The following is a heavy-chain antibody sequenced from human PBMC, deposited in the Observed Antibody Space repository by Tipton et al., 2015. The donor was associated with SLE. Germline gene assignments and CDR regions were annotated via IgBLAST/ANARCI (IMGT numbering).Heavy chain of an antibody. D-gene: IGHD3-9*01. CDR3: ARTKLRYFDWPYNWFDP. CDR2: IYYSGST. V-gene: IGHV4-39*07. Sequence: TLSLTCTVSGGSFTSGSYYWGWIRQPPGKGLEWIGSIYYSGSTYYNPSLKSRVTISVDTSKNQFSLKLSSVTAADTAVYYCARTKLRYFDWPYNWFDPWGQGTLVTVSS. CDR1: GGSFTSGSYY. J-gene: IGHJ5*02.